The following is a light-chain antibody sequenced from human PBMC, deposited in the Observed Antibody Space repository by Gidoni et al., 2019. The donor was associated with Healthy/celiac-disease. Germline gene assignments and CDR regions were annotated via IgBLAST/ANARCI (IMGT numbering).Light chain of an antibody. Sequence: EIVLTQSPGTLSWSPGERATLSCRASQSVSSSYLAWYPQKPGQAPRLLIYGASSRATGIPDRFSGSGSGTDFTLTISRLEPEDFAVYYCQQYGSSPPITFGQRTRLEIK. CDR1: QSVSSSY. CDR3: QQYGSSPPIT. V-gene: IGKV3-20*01. J-gene: IGKJ5*01. CDR2: GAS.